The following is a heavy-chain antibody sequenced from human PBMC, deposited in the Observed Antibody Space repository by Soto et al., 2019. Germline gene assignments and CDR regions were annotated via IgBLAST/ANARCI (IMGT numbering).Heavy chain of an antibody. CDR2: TYYRSKWYN. CDR1: GDSVSSNSAA. J-gene: IGHJ5*02. D-gene: IGHD6-13*01. Sequence: PSQTLSLTCAISGDSVSSNSAAWNWIRQSPSRGLEWLGRTYYRSKWYNDYAVSVKSRITINPDTSKNQFSLQLNSVTPEDTAVYYCARIGLGAAAGISQTWFDPWGQGTLVTVSS. V-gene: IGHV6-1*01. CDR3: ARIGLGAAAGISQTWFDP.